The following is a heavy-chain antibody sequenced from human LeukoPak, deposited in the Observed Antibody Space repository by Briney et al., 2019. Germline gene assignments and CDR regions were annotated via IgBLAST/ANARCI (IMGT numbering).Heavy chain of an antibody. CDR1: GGSISRYY. CDR2: IYYSGST. Sequence: PSETLSLTCTVSGGSISRYYWSWIRQPPGKGLEWIGYIYYSGSTNYNPALKSRVTISVDTSKNQFSLKLSSVTAADTAVYYCARDLATISGGFDYWGQGTLVTVSS. V-gene: IGHV4-59*01. J-gene: IGHJ4*02. D-gene: IGHD5-12*01. CDR3: ARDLATISGGFDY.